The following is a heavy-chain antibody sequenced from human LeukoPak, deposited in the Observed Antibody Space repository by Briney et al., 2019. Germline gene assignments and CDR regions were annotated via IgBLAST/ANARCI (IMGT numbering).Heavy chain of an antibody. CDR3: AKDPIPGRIAAAGTGWFDY. V-gene: IGHV3-30*18. CDR2: ISFHGSNK. CDR1: GFTFSSYG. J-gene: IGHJ5*01. Sequence: GRSLRLSCAASGFTFSSYGMHWVRQAPGKGLEWVAVISFHGSNKYCSDSVTGRFTISRDNSKNTLYLQMNSLRAEVTAVYYCAKDPIPGRIAAAGTGWFDYWGQGTLVTVSS. D-gene: IGHD6-13*01.